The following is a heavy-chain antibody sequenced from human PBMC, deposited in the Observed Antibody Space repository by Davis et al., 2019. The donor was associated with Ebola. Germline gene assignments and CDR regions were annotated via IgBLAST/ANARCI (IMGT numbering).Heavy chain of an antibody. J-gene: IGHJ4*02. CDR1: GGTFTTYG. Sequence: SVKVSCKASGGTFTTYGITWVRQAPGQGLEWMGGIIPMIDMANYAQKFQGRVTITADKTTSTVYMDLRRLTSEDTAMYYCARVVISDTVIAYYFDYWGQGTLVTVSS. CDR2: IIPMIDMA. CDR3: ARVVISDTVIAYYFDY. D-gene: IGHD5-18*01. V-gene: IGHV1-69*10.